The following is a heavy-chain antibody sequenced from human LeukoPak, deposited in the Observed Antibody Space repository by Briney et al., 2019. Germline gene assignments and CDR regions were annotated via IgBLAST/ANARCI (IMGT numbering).Heavy chain of an antibody. CDR1: GFTFSSYS. J-gene: IGHJ3*02. CDR2: ISSSSSYI. D-gene: IGHD3-10*01. V-gene: IGHV3-21*01. CDR3: AREVNSITMVRGVLNAFDI. Sequence: PGGSLRLSCAASGFTFSSYSMNWVRQAPGKGLEWVSSISSSSSYIYYADSVKGRFTISRDNAKNSLYLQMNSLRAEDTAVYYCAREVNSITMVRGVLNAFDIWGQGTMVTVSS.